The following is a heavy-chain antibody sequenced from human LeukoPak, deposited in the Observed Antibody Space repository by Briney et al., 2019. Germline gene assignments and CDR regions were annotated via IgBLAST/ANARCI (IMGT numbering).Heavy chain of an antibody. CDR3: AKGLYFITMVRENWFDP. CDR2: ISWNSGNL. Sequence: GGSLRLSCAASGFTFDDYAMHWVRQVPGKGLEWVSGISWNSGNLGYADSVKGRFTISRDNSKNTLYLQMNSLRAEDTAVYYCAKGLYFITMVRENWFDPWGQGTLVTVSS. V-gene: IGHV3-9*01. CDR1: GFTFDDYA. J-gene: IGHJ5*02. D-gene: IGHD3-10*01.